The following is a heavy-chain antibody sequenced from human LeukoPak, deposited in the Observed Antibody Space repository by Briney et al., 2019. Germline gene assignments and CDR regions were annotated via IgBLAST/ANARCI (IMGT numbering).Heavy chain of an antibody. Sequence: PGRSLRLSCAASGFTFSSYAMHWVRQAPGKGLEWVAVISYDGSNKYYADSVKGRFTISRDNSKNTLYLQMNSLRAEDTAVYYCASARPMFVYGSGSGDYWGQGTLVTVSS. CDR2: ISYDGSNK. CDR1: GFTFSSYA. V-gene: IGHV3-30-3*01. CDR3: ASARPMFVYGSGSGDY. D-gene: IGHD3-10*01. J-gene: IGHJ4*02.